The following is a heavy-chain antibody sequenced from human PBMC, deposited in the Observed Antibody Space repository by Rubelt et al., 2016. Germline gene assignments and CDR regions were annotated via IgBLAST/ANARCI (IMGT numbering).Heavy chain of an antibody. CDR3: ARSDIVATITDY. V-gene: IGHV3-30*07. D-gene: IGHD5-12*01. J-gene: IGHJ4*02. Sequence: DSVKGRFTISRDNSKNSLYLQMNGLRAEDTAVYYCARSDIVATITDYWGQGTLVTVSS.